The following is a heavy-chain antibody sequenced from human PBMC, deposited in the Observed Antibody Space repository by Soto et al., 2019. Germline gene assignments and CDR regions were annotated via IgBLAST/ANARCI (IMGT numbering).Heavy chain of an antibody. V-gene: IGHV1-18*04. CDR3: AWFFTVTRLWQDWFVP. D-gene: IGHD4-17*01. J-gene: IGHJ5*02. CDR1: GYTFTSYG. Sequence: DSVKVSCKASGYTFTSYGISWVRQAPGQGLEGMGWISAYNGNTNYAQKLQGRVTMPTDTSTSTAYMELRILRSDDTAVYSCAWFFTVTRLWQDWFVPWGQGTLVTVSS. CDR2: ISAYNGNT.